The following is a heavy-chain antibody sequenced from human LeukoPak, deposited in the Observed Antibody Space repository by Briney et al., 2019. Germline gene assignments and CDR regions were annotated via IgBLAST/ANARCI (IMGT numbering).Heavy chain of an antibody. CDR2: ISGSGGST. CDR1: GFTFSSYG. Sequence: GGSLSLSCAASGFTFSSYGMSWVRQAPGKGLEWVSAISGSGGSTYYADSVKGRFTISRDNSKNTLYLQMNSLRAEDTAVYYCAKMSYYYDSSGDGPWGQGTLVTVSS. V-gene: IGHV3-23*01. J-gene: IGHJ5*02. D-gene: IGHD3-22*01. CDR3: AKMSYYYDSSGDGP.